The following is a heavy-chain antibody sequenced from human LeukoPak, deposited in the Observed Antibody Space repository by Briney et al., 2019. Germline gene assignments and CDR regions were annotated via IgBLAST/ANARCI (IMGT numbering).Heavy chain of an antibody. J-gene: IGHJ3*02. D-gene: IGHD5-24*01. CDR3: ARGYRDAHDAFDI. CDR2: IGVSGDKT. CDR1: GFTLSTYA. Sequence: GGSLRLSCAASGFTLSTYAMSWVRQAPGKGLEWVSGIGVSGDKTYYADSVKGRFTISRDNPKNTLYLLMNTLRAEDTAVYYCARGYRDAHDAFDIWGQGTMVTVSS. V-gene: IGHV3-23*01.